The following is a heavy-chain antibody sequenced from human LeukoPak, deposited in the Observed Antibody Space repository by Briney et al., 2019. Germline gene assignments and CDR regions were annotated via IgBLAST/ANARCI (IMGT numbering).Heavy chain of an antibody. CDR3: AKDHGDYDLDY. D-gene: IGHD4-17*01. J-gene: IGHJ4*02. CDR2: IQYDESSK. Sequence: PGGSLRLSCAASGFTFSRPGVHWVRQAPGKGLEWVAFIQYDESSKYYADSVKGRFTISRDNSKNTLYLQMNSLRAEDTAVYYCAKDHGDYDLDYWGQGTLVTVSS. V-gene: IGHV3-30*02. CDR1: GFTFSRPG.